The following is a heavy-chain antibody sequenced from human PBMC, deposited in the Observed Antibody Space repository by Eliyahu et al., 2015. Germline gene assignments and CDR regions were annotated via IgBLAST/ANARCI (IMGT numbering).Heavy chain of an antibody. CDR1: GGSISSGSYY. D-gene: IGHD3-10*01. CDR3: AGPMGGSGSYYAY. J-gene: IGHJ4*02. CDR2: IYTSGGT. V-gene: IGHV4-61*02. Sequence: QVQLQESGPGLVKPSQTLSLTCTVSGGSISSGSYYWXWIRQPAGKGLEWIGRIYTSGGTNYNPSLKSRVTISVDTSKNQFSLKLSSVTAADTAVYYCAGPMGGSGSYYAYWGQGTLVTVSS.